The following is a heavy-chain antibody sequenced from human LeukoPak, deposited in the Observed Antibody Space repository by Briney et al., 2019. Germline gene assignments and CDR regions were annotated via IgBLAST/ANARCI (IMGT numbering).Heavy chain of an antibody. D-gene: IGHD3-10*01. CDR2: IWYDGGNK. CDR3: ARDSGVGGVIINRKPLDY. Sequence: PGGYLRLSCAASGFTFSDSGMHWVRQAPGKGLEWVAVIWYDGGNKYYADSVKGRFTISRDNSKNTLYLQMNSLRAEDTAVYYCARDSGVGGVIINRKPLDYWGQGTLVTVSS. J-gene: IGHJ4*02. CDR1: GFTFSDSG. V-gene: IGHV3-33*01.